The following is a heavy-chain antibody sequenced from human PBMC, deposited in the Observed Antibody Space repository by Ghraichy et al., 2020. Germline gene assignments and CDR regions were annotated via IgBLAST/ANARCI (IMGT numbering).Heavy chain of an antibody. D-gene: IGHD3-9*01. CDR3: ASDLSHYNILTGYYRGNWFDP. Sequence: GGSLRLSCAASGFTFSGYWMSWVRQAPGKGLEWVANIKQDGSEQYYVDSVKGRFTISRDNAKNSLFLQMNSLRAEDTAVYYCASDLSHYNILTGYYRGNWFDPWGQGTLVTVSS. CDR1: GFTFSGYW. J-gene: IGHJ5*02. CDR2: IKQDGSEQ. V-gene: IGHV3-7*03.